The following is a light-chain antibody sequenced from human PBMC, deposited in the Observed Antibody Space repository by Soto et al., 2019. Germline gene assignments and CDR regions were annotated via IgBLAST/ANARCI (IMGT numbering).Light chain of an antibody. CDR2: GAS. CDR1: QSINIY. Sequence: SLSASVGDRVTITCRASQSINIYLNWFQQMPGKAPKLLVYGASYLQTGVPSRFSGSGSGTDFTLTISSVQPEDFATYYCQQSHSSPRTFGQGTKLDI. V-gene: IGKV1-39*01. J-gene: IGKJ2*01. CDR3: QQSHSSPRT.